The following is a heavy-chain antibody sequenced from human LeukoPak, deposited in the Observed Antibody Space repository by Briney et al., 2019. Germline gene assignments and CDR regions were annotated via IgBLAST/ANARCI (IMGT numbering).Heavy chain of an antibody. D-gene: IGHD3-3*01. CDR2: INSDGSST. CDR1: GFTVSSNY. CDR3: ARDYYDFWSGYSDY. J-gene: IGHJ4*02. V-gene: IGHV3-74*03. Sequence: PGGSLRLSCAASGFTVSSNYMSWVRQAPGKGPVWVSRINSDGSSTKCADSVKGRFTIPRDNAKNTLYLQMNSLRAEDTAVYYCARDYYDFWSGYSDYWGQGTLVTVSS.